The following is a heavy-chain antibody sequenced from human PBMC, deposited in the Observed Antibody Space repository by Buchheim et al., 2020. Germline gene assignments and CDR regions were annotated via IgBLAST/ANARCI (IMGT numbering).Heavy chain of an antibody. CDR3: ARPLNYDFWSGYYGEGFDY. J-gene: IGHJ4*02. D-gene: IGHD3-3*01. Sequence: EVQLVESGGGLVKPGGSLRLSCAASGFTFSSYSMNWVRQAPGKGLEWVSSISSSSSYIYYADSVKGRFTISRDNAKNPRYLQMNSLRAEDTAVYYCARPLNYDFWSGYYGEGFDYWGQGTL. CDR2: ISSSSSYI. V-gene: IGHV3-21*01. CDR1: GFTFSSYS.